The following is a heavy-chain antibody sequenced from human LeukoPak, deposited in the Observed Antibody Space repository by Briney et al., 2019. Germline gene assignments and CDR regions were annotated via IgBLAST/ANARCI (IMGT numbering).Heavy chain of an antibody. V-gene: IGHV3-30*02. CDR3: TRSSIAAGGVLGY. D-gene: IGHD6-13*01. CDR1: GFTFSSYG. Sequence: GGSLRLSCAASGFTFSSYGMHWVRQAPGKGLEWVTFIRYDGSNKYYSDSVKGRFTISRDNSKNTLYLQMNSLRAEDTAVYYCTRSSIAAGGVLGYWGQGTLVTVSS. J-gene: IGHJ4*02. CDR2: IRYDGSNK.